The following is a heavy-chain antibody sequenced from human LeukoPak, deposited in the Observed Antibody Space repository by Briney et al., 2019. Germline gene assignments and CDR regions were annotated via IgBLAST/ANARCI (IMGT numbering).Heavy chain of an antibody. Sequence: GGSLRLSCAASGFTFSSYGMHWVRQAPGKGLEWVAFIRYDGSNKYYADSVKGRFTISRDDAKSSLYLQMNSLRVEDTTVYYCAKEVTYGGAAFDVWGQGTTVTVSS. CDR2: IRYDGSNK. J-gene: IGHJ3*01. D-gene: IGHD3-10*01. CDR1: GFTFSSYG. CDR3: AKEVTYGGAAFDV. V-gene: IGHV3-30*02.